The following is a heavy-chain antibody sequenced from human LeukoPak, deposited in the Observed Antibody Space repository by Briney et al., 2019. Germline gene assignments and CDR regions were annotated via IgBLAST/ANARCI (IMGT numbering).Heavy chain of an antibody. J-gene: IGHJ6*04. CDR1: GFTFSSYE. V-gene: IGHV3-48*03. CDR3: VYCSSTSCYRDYYGMDV. CDR2: ISSSGSTI. D-gene: IGHD2-2*01. Sequence: GGSLRLSCAASGFTFSSYEMNWVRQAPGKGLEWVSYISSSGSTIYYADSVKGRFTISRDNAKNSLYLQMNSLRAEDTAVYYCVYCSSTSCYRDYYGMDVWGKGTTVTVSS.